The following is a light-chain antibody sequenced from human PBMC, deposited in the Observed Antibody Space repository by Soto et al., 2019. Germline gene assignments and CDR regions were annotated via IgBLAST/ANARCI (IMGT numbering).Light chain of an antibody. CDR2: EVS. J-gene: IGLJ1*01. CDR3: SSYGSTSTRYV. CDR1: SSDVGGYRY. V-gene: IGLV2-14*01. Sequence: QSPLTQPASVSGSPGQSITISCTGTSSDVGGYRYVSWYQQHPGKAPKLMIYEVSNRPSGVSNRFSGSKSGNTASLTISGLQAEDEADYFCSSYGSTSTRYVFGTGTKLTVL.